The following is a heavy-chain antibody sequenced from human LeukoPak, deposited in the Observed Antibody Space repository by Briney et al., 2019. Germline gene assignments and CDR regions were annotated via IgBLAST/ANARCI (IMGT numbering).Heavy chain of an antibody. D-gene: IGHD1-26*01. Sequence: GGSLRLSCAASGFTFTNCWMSWVRQAPGKGLEWVANIKQDGSEKYYVDSVKGRFTISRDNARNSLYLQMNSLTAEDTAVYYCARDPYSGAYGDTYYYFMDVWGKGTTVTISS. CDR3: ARDPYSGAYGDTYYYFMDV. J-gene: IGHJ6*03. V-gene: IGHV3-7*01. CDR2: IKQDGSEK. CDR1: GFTFTNCW.